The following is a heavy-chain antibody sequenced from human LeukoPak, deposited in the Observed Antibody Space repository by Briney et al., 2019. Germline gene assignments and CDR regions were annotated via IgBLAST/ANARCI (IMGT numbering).Heavy chain of an antibody. CDR2: MNPNTGKT. V-gene: IGHV1-8*01. J-gene: IGHJ4*02. D-gene: IGHD1-26*01. Sequence: GASVKVSCKATGYTFTSYDIHWVRQATGQGLEWMGWMNPNTGKTDFAKKFQGRVTMTRNTSINTVYMELSSLRSEDTAVYYCARKLGAPHYFDFRGQGTLVTVSS. CDR1: GYTFTSYD. CDR3: ARKLGAPHYFDF.